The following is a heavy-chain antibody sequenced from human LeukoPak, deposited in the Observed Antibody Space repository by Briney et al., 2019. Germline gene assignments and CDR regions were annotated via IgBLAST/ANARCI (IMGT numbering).Heavy chain of an antibody. J-gene: IGHJ4*02. CDR3: ARGSSNFYFDY. Sequence: GGSLRLSCAASGFTFSSYSMNWVRQAPGKGLEWVTYNSSSSDTIYYADSVKGQFTISRDNAKNSLYLQVNSLRAEDTAVYYCARGSSNFYFDYWGQGTLVTVSS. CDR1: GFTFSSYS. CDR2: NSSSSDTI. D-gene: IGHD2-2*01. V-gene: IGHV3-48*04.